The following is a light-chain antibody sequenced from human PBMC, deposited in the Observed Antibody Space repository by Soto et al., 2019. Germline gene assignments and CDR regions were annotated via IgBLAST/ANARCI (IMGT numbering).Light chain of an antibody. J-gene: IGLJ1*01. CDR2: EVT. CDR1: SGDVGGYNL. Sequence: QSALTQPASVSGSPGQSITIPCTGTSGDVGGYNLVSWYQQHPGKAPKLMIYEVTERPSGVSNRFSGSKSGNTASLTISGLQPDDEADYYCCSYAGNSDVFGTGTKVTVL. V-gene: IGLV2-23*02. CDR3: CSYAGNSDV.